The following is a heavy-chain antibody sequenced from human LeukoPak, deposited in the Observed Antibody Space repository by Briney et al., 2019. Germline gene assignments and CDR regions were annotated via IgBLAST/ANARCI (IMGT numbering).Heavy chain of an antibody. CDR1: GFAVSSNY. J-gene: IGHJ4*02. V-gene: IGHV3-53*01. CDR2: LYPDGRT. Sequence: GGSLRLSCAASGFAVSSNYMNWVRQAPGKGLEWVSVLYPDGRTYYADSAKGRFTISRGVSKNTLFLQMTSLRAEDTAVYYCAKAKGWYGEGYFDYWGQGTLVTVSS. CDR3: AKAKGWYGEGYFDY. D-gene: IGHD3-10*01.